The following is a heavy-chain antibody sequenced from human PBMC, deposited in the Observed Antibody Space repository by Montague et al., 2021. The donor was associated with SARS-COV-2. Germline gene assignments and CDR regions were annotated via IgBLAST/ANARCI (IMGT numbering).Heavy chain of an antibody. Sequence: SETLSLTCAVYGGSFSGYYWSWIRQPPGRGLEWIGETNGSGRTXXXPSXXXRVTISVDTSKNQFSLRLSSVTAAETAVYYCARGYCSGSGCYYYYGMDVWGQGTTVTVSS. D-gene: IGHD2-15*01. CDR2: TNGSGRT. V-gene: IGHV4-34*01. CDR1: GGSFSGYY. J-gene: IGHJ6*02. CDR3: ARGYCSGSGCYYYYGMDV.